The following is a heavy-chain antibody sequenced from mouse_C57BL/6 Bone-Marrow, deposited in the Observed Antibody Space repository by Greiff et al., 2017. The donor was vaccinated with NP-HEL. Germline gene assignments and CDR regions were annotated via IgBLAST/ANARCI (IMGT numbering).Heavy chain of an antibody. CDR3: AREKLVADYYAMDY. D-gene: IGHD1-1*01. V-gene: IGHV1-72*01. Sequence: QVQLQQSGAELVKPGASVKLSCKASGYTFTSYWMHWVKQRPGRGLEWIGRIDPNSGGTKYNEKFKSKATLTVDKPTSTAYMQLSSLTSEDSAVYYCAREKLVADYYAMDYWGQGTSVTVSS. CDR1: GYTFTSYW. CDR2: IDPNSGGT. J-gene: IGHJ4*01.